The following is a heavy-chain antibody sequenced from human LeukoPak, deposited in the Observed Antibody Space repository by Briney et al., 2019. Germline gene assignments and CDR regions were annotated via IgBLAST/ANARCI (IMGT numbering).Heavy chain of an antibody. CDR2: ISSSSSYI. Sequence: GGSLRLSCAASGFTFNSYSMNWVRQAPGKGLEWVSSISSSSSYIYYADSVKGRFTISRDNAKNSLYLQMNSLRAEDTAVYYCARDTAGGSGTYWGQGTLVTVSS. D-gene: IGHD6-19*01. CDR1: GFTFNSYS. V-gene: IGHV3-21*01. CDR3: ARDTAGGSGTY. J-gene: IGHJ4*02.